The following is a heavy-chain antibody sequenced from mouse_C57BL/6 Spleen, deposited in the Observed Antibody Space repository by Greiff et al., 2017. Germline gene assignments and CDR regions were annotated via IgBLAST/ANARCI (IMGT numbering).Heavy chain of an antibody. CDR3: ASLLTTTGDY. Sequence: QVQLQQPGAELVMPGASVKLSCKASGYTFTSYWMHWVKQRPGQGLEWIGEIDPSDSYTNYNQKFKGKSTLTVDKSSSTAYMQLSSLTSEDSAVYYCASLLTTTGDYWGQGTTLTVSS. D-gene: IGHD2-13*01. CDR2: IDPSDSYT. J-gene: IGHJ2*01. V-gene: IGHV1-69*01. CDR1: GYTFTSYW.